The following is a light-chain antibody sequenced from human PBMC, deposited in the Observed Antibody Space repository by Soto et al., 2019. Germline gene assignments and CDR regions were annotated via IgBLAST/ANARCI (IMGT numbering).Light chain of an antibody. CDR2: GAS. J-gene: IGKJ2*01. Sequence: EIVLTQSPGTLSLSPGERATLSCRASQSVSSSYLAWYQQNTGQAPMLLIYGASSRATGIPERFSGSGSGTDFTLNISRLEPEDFAVYYCQQYGSSPQTFGQGTKLEIK. V-gene: IGKV3-20*01. CDR1: QSVSSSY. CDR3: QQYGSSPQT.